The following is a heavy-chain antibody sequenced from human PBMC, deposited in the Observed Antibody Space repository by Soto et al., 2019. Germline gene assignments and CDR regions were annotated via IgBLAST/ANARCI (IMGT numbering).Heavy chain of an antibody. CDR3: ARDASGWYKNWFDP. CDR2: INPNSGGT. D-gene: IGHD6-19*01. V-gene: IGHV1-2*04. J-gene: IGHJ5*02. Sequence: ASVKVSCKASGYTFTGYYMHWVRQAPGQGLEWMGWINPNSGGTNYAQKFQGWVTMTRDTSISTAYMELSRLRSDDTAVYYCARDASGWYKNWFDPWGQGTLVTVSS. CDR1: GYTFTGYY.